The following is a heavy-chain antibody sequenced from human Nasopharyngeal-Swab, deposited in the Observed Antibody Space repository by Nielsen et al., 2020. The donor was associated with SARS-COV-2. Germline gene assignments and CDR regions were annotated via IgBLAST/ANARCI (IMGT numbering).Heavy chain of an antibody. D-gene: IGHD1-14*01. CDR2: INSGGSHK. V-gene: IGHV3-23*01. Sequence: ETLSLTCATSGFTFNNHDMNWVRQAPGQGLEWVSSINSGGSHKYYGDSVWGRFTISRDTSKNTVYLQMNTLRADDTALYFCTRGLTGHIVQWNPSPYWGQGTLVTVSS. CDR3: TRGLTGHIVQWNPSPY. CDR1: GFTFNNHD. J-gene: IGHJ4*02.